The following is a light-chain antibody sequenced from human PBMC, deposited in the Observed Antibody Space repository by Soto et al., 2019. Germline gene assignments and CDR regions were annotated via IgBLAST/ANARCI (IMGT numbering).Light chain of an antibody. CDR3: VLSHGSPGT. J-gene: IGKJ4*02. V-gene: IGKV1-39*01. CDR1: QSISSY. CDR2: AAS. Sequence: RFTITCRASQSISSYLNWYQQKPGKAPKLLIYAASSLQSGVPSRFSGRGSGTDRTRTTSTPLPQDLATDHRVLSHGSPGTVGGGTKVDIK.